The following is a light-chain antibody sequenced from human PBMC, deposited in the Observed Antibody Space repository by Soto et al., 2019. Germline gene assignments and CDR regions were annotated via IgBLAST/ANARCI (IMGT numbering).Light chain of an antibody. CDR3: QQYSNWPLT. CDR1: QTVYNN. CDR2: GAS. Sequence: EIVMTLSPATLSVSPGERATLSCRASQTVYNNLAWYQQKPGQPPRLLIYGASARATGIPARFSGSGSGTEFTLTISSLQSEDFAVYYCQQYSNWPLTFGGGTKVEIK. V-gene: IGKV3-15*01. J-gene: IGKJ4*01.